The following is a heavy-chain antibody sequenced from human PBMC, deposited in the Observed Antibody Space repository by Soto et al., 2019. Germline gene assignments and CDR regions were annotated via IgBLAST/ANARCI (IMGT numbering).Heavy chain of an antibody. CDR3: AREMIFGVVGHFDY. J-gene: IGHJ4*02. V-gene: IGHV4-31*03. CDR1: GGSSSSGGYY. Sequence: RSLICTVSGGSSSSGGYYWSWIRQHPGKDLEWIGYIYYSGSTIYNPSLKSRVSISVDASKNQFSLKLSSVTAAEKAVYYCAREMIFGVVGHFDYRGQGALVTVTS. D-gene: IGHD3-3*01. CDR2: IYYSGST.